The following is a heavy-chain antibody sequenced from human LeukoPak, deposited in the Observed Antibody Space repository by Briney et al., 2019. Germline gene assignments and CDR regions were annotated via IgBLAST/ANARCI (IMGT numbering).Heavy chain of an antibody. CDR1: GFTFSSYS. J-gene: IGHJ5*02. Sequence: PGGSLRLSCAASGFTFSSYSMNWVRQAPGKGLEWVSYISRSSSTIYYADSVKGRFTISRDNAKNSLYLQMNSLRAEDTAVYYCASKGASCCPFDPWGQGTLVTVSS. CDR2: ISRSSSTI. V-gene: IGHV3-48*04. D-gene: IGHD2-2*01. CDR3: ASKGASCCPFDP.